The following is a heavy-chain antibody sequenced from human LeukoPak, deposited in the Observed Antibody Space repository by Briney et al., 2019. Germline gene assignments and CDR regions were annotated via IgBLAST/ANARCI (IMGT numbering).Heavy chain of an antibody. D-gene: IGHD3-3*02. CDR3: AKDVNSHCVCYCYDY. J-gene: IGHJ4*02. V-gene: IGHV3-30*02. CDR2: IFYDGSNK. Sequence: GGSLRLSCAASGFAFNKHGMHWVRQAPGKGLEWVAFIFYDGSNKYYTDSVKGRFTISRDNSNNMLYLHMNSLRPDDSALYYCAKDVNSHCVCYCYDYWGQGTRVTVSS. CDR1: GFAFNKHG.